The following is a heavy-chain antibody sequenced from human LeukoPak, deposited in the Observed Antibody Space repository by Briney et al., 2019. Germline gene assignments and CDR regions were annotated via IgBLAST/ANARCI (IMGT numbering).Heavy chain of an antibody. Sequence: SETLSLTCTVSGGSISSSSSYWGWIRQPPGKGLEWIGNIYYNGNTYYNPSLKSRVAMSVDTSKNQFSLKLSSVTAADTAVYFCARLLETFDYWGRGTLVTVSS. CDR3: ARLLETFDY. J-gene: IGHJ4*02. V-gene: IGHV4-39*01. CDR1: GGSISSSSSY. D-gene: IGHD6-6*01. CDR2: IYYNGNT.